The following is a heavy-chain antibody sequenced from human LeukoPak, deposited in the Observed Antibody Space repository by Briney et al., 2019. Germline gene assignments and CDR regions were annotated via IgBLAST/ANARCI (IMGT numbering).Heavy chain of an antibody. CDR1: GFTFDDYG. Sequence: GGSLRLSCVASGFTFDDYGMSWVRQVPGKGLEWVSGINWNGGSTGYGNSVKGRFTISRDNAKNTLYLQMSSLRAEDTAVYYCARDRVIYADYLYYFDYWGQGTLVTVSS. D-gene: IGHD4-17*01. CDR3: ARDRVIYADYLYYFDY. CDR2: INWNGGST. V-gene: IGHV3-20*04. J-gene: IGHJ4*02.